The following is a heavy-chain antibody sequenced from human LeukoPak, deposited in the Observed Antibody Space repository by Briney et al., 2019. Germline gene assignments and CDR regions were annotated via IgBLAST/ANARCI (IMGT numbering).Heavy chain of an antibody. V-gene: IGHV1-8*01. D-gene: IGHD5-24*01. CDR3: ARSSSWLNVYQYYGMDV. J-gene: IGHJ6*02. CDR1: GYTFTSYD. Sequence: VASVKVSCRASGYTFTSYDINWVRQAPGQGLEWMGWMNPNSGNTGYAQEFQGRVTMTRNTSIRTAYMELNSLRSEDTAVYYCARSSSWLNVYQYYGMDVWGQGTTVTVSS. CDR2: MNPNSGNT.